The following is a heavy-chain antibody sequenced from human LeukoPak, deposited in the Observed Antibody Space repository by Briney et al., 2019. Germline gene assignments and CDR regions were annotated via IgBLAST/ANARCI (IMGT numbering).Heavy chain of an antibody. D-gene: IGHD5-24*01. Sequence: GGSLRLSCAAAGFTFSSYSVSWVRQAPGKGLEWVSYIISSSSTIYYAASVKGRFTITRDNAKNSLYLQMNSLRAEDTAVYYCARRRDGNNVFDYWGQGTLVTVSS. CDR1: GFTFSSYS. CDR2: IISSSSTI. CDR3: ARRRDGNNVFDY. J-gene: IGHJ4*02. V-gene: IGHV3-48*01.